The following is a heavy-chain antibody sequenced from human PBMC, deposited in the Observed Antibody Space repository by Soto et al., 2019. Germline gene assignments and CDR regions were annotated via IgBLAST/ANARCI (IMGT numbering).Heavy chain of an antibody. CDR2: SHYRGTT. V-gene: IGHV4-59*01. CDR1: DGWISNYY. J-gene: IGHJ3*02. D-gene: IGHD3-22*01. CDR3: ARASLYGNSGYDYHAYDI. Sequence: SETLSLTCTVADGWISNYYWSWILQPPGMGLEWMGYSHYRGTTDTKPSLRSRVTISVDTSKNQFSLRLTCVTAEDKAVYYCARASLYGNSGYDYHAYDIWGQGTMVTVSS.